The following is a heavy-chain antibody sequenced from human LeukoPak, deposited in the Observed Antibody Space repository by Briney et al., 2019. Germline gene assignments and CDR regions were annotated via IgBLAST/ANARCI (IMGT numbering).Heavy chain of an antibody. Sequence: GRSLRLSCAASGSTFSSYAMHWVRQAAGKGLEWVAVVSYDGSNKYYADSVKGRFTISRDNSKNTLYLQMNSLRAEDTAVYYCARGSWRLVRGAASFESWGQGTLVTVSS. CDR2: VSYDGSNK. J-gene: IGHJ4*02. V-gene: IGHV3-30-3*01. CDR3: ARGSWRLVRGAASFES. D-gene: IGHD3-10*01. CDR1: GSTFSSYA.